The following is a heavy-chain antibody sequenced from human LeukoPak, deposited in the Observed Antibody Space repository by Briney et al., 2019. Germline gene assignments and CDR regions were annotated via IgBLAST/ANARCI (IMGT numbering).Heavy chain of an antibody. J-gene: IGHJ4*02. CDR1: GFTFSSYA. CDR3: AKDGPGHYYYVSSGYYYIEGFDY. V-gene: IGHV3-23*01. Sequence: GGSLRLSCAASGFTFSSYAMSWVRQAPGKGLEWVSAISGSGASTYYADSVKGRFTISRDNSNNTLYLQMNSLRAEDTAVYYCAKDGPGHYYYVSSGYYYIEGFDYWGQGTLVTVSS. D-gene: IGHD3-22*01. CDR2: ISGSGAST.